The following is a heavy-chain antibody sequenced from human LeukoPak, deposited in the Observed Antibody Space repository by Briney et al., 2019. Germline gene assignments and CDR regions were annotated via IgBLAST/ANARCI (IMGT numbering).Heavy chain of an antibody. CDR2: ISAYNGNT. CDR3: ARGDSGSSLFDNWFDP. D-gene: IGHD1-26*01. Sequence: ASVKVSCKASGYTFTSYGISWVRQAPGQGGEGMGWISAYNGNTNYAQKLQGRVTMTTDTSTSTAYMELRSLRSDDTAVYYCARGDSGSSLFDNWFDPWGQGTLVTVSS. V-gene: IGHV1-18*01. J-gene: IGHJ5*02. CDR1: GYTFTSYG.